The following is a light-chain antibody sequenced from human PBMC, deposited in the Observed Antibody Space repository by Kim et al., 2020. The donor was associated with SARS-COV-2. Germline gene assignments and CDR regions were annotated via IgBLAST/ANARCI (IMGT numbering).Light chain of an antibody. CDR3: QQYYSTPNT. J-gene: IGKJ5*01. V-gene: IGKV4-1*01. Sequence: DIVMTQSPDSLAVSLGERATINCKSSQSVLYSSNNKNYLAWYQQKPGQPPKLLIYWASTRESGVPDRFSGSGSGTDFTLTISSLQAEDLAVYYCQQYYSTPNTFGQGTRLEIK. CDR2: WAS. CDR1: QSVLYSSNNKNY.